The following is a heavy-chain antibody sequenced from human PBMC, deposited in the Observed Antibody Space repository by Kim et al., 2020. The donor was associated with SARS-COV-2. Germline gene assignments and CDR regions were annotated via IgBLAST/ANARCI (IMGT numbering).Heavy chain of an antibody. CDR3: AKRSTITTIDY. D-gene: IGHD3-22*01. J-gene: IGHJ4*02. Sequence: YADSMKGRFTISRDNSKNTLYLQMDSLRAEDTAVYYCAKRSTITTIDYWGQGTLVTISS. V-gene: IGHV3-23*01.